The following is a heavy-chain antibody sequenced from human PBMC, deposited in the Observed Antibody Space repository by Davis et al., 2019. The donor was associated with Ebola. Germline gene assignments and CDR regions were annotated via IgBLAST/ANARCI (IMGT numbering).Heavy chain of an antibody. J-gene: IGHJ5*02. Sequence: GESLKISCAASGFTFSSNYMSWVRQAPGKGLEWVSVIYSGGSTYYADSVKGRFTISRDNSKNTLYLQMNSLRAEDTAVYYCARARGIAVAGTFPYGIWFDPWGQGTLVTVSS. CDR2: IYSGGST. D-gene: IGHD6-19*01. V-gene: IGHV3-53*01. CDR1: GFTFSSNY. CDR3: ARARGIAVAGTFPYGIWFDP.